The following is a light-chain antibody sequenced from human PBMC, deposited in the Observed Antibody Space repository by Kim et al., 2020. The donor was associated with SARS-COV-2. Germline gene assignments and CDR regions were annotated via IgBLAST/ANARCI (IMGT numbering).Light chain of an antibody. J-gene: IGKJ4*01. Sequence: APVGKRVTITCRASQAIVSYLAWYQQKPGNGPQLLIYAASTLQNGVPSRFSGSRSGTDFTVTISSVQPEDSATYFCQQVKSYPLTFGGGTKVDIK. CDR1: QAIVSY. V-gene: IGKV1-9*01. CDR2: AAS. CDR3: QQVKSYPLT.